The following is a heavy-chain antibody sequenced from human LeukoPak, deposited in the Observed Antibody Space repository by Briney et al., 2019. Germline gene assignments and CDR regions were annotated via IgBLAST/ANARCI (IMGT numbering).Heavy chain of an antibody. CDR2: IKEDGSEK. V-gene: IGHV3-7*01. CDR3: ARGVGNYRYYFDS. J-gene: IGHJ4*02. D-gene: IGHD3-22*01. CDR1: EFTLRNYW. Sequence: PGGSLRLSCAASEFTLRNYWMSWVRQAPGKGLEWVATIKEDGSEKYYVDSVKGRFTISRENAKNSLYLQMNSLRAEDTAVYYCARGVGNYRYYFDSWGQGTLVTVSS.